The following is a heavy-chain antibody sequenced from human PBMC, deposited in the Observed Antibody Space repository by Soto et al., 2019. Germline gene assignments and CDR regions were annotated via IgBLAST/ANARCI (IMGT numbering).Heavy chain of an antibody. Sequence: QVQLVQSGAEVKKPGSSVKVSCKASGGTFSSYTISWVRQAPGQGLEWMGRIIPILGIANYAQKFQGRVTITADKPTSTAYMELSSLRSEDTAVYYCARDRRRWLQLLSGDYYYYGMDVWGQGTTVTVSS. CDR1: GGTFSSYT. CDR3: ARDRRRWLQLLSGDYYYYGMDV. D-gene: IGHD1-1*01. CDR2: IIPILGIA. V-gene: IGHV1-69*08. J-gene: IGHJ6*02.